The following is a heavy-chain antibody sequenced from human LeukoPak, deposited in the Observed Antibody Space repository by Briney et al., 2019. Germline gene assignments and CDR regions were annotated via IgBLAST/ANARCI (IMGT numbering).Heavy chain of an antibody. CDR1: GGSIASSPNH. Sequence: SETLSLTCTVSGGSIASSPNHWVWIRQPPGKGLEWIGNIFYSGNTYYNPSLKSRVTISVDTSKNQFSLNLASVTAADTAVYYCARASVRTPFSSPMVDVLGQGTNVNVFS. CDR3: ARASVRTPFSSPMVDV. CDR2: IFYSGNT. J-gene: IGHJ6*02. D-gene: IGHD2-2*01. V-gene: IGHV4-39*07.